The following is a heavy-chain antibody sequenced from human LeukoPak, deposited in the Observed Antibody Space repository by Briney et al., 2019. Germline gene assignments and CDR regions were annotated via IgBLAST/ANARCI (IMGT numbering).Heavy chain of an antibody. Sequence: GRSLRLSCAASGFTFDDYAMPWVRQAPGKGLEWVSGISWNSGSIGYADSVKGRFTISRDNAKNSLYLQMNSLRAEDTALYYCAKSLQLVGWFDPWGQGTLVTVSS. CDR1: GFTFDDYA. V-gene: IGHV3-9*01. D-gene: IGHD6-13*01. CDR3: AKSLQLVGWFDP. CDR2: ISWNSGSI. J-gene: IGHJ5*02.